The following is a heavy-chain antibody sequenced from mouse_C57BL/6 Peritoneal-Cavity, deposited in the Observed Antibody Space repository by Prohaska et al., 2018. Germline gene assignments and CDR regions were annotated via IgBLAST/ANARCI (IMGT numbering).Heavy chain of an antibody. CDR2: IDPSDSDT. CDR3: APRGFAY. V-gene: IGHV1-50*01. J-gene: IGHJ3*01. CDR1: GYTFTSYW. Sequence: QVQLQQPGAELVKPGASVKLSCKASGYTFTSYWMQWVKQRPGQGLEWIGEIDPSDSDTNYNQKFKGKATLTVDTSSSTAYMQLSSLTSEDSAVYYCAPRGFAYWGQGTLVTVSA.